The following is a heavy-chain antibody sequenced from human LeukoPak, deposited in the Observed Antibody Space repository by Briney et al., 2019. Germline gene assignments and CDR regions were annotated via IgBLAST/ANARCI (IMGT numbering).Heavy chain of an antibody. D-gene: IGHD6-19*01. CDR2: ISGSGGSK. Sequence: GGSLRLSCAASGFTFSSYAMSWVRQAPGKGLEWVSAISGSGGSKYYADSVKGRFTISRDNSKNTLYLQMNSLRAEATAVYYCAKGVEAVALEYWGQGTLVTVSS. V-gene: IGHV3-23*01. CDR3: AKGVEAVALEY. J-gene: IGHJ4*02. CDR1: GFTFSSYA.